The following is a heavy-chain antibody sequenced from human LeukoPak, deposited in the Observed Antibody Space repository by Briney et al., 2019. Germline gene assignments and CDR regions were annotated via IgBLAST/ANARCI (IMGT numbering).Heavy chain of an antibody. J-gene: IGHJ2*01. CDR1: GFTFSDFW. D-gene: IGHD3-3*01. CDR2: IKHSGST. V-gene: IGHV4-34*01. CDR3: ARGILGKGYFDL. Sequence: GSLRLSCAGSGFTFSDFWMTWVRQTPGEGLQWIGGIKHSGSTDFNPSLKSRVTMSIDTSKNQFSLKLTSVTAADTALYYCARGILGKGYFDLWGRDTLVTVSS.